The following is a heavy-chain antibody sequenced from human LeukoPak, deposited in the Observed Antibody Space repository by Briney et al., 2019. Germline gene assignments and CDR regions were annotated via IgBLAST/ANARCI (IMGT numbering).Heavy chain of an antibody. Sequence: GGSLRLSCAASGFTFSSYSMNWVRQAPGKGLEWVSSISSSSSYIYYADSVKGRFTISRDNAKNSLYLQMNSLRAEDTAVYYCARVSRWLQLGYAFDIWGQGTMVTVSS. J-gene: IGHJ3*02. CDR1: GFTFSSYS. CDR3: ARVSRWLQLGYAFDI. CDR2: ISSSSSYI. V-gene: IGHV3-21*01. D-gene: IGHD5-24*01.